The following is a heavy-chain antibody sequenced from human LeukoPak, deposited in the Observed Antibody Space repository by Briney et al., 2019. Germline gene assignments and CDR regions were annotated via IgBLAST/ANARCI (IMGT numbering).Heavy chain of an antibody. D-gene: IGHD6-19*01. CDR2: ISDSGGIT. CDR3: AKDARRYSGWYFFDH. J-gene: IGHJ4*02. Sequence: GGSLRLSCVASGFSFSNLAMGWVRQAPGNGLEWVSVISDSGGITCYADSVKGRFTISRDNSRNTLYLQMNSLRVDDTAVYYCAKDARRYSGWYFFDHWGQGTLVTVSS. CDR1: GFSFSNLA. V-gene: IGHV3-23*01.